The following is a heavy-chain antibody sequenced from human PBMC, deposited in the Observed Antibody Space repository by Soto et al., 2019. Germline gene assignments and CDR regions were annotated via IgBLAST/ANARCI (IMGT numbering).Heavy chain of an antibody. Sequence: SETLSLTCTVSGGSISSGDYYWSWIRQPPGKGLEWIGYIYYSGSTYYNPSLKSRVTISVDTSKNQFSLKLSSVTAADTAVYYCASSGYDVYYFDYWGQGTLVTVSS. V-gene: IGHV4-30-4*01. CDR1: GGSISSGDYY. D-gene: IGHD5-12*01. CDR3: ASSGYDVYYFDY. CDR2: IYYSGST. J-gene: IGHJ4*02.